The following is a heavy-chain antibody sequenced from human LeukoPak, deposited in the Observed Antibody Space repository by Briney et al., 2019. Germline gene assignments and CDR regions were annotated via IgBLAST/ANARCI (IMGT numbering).Heavy chain of an antibody. Sequence: SCKASGYTFTGYYMHWVRQAPGKGLEWVAVISYDGSNKYYADSVKGRFTISRDNSKNTLYLQMDSLRAEDTAVYYCAKVATTTDYWGQGTLVTVSS. D-gene: IGHD5-12*01. J-gene: IGHJ4*02. CDR3: AKVATTTDY. CDR1: GYTFTGYY. V-gene: IGHV3-30*18. CDR2: ISYDGSNK.